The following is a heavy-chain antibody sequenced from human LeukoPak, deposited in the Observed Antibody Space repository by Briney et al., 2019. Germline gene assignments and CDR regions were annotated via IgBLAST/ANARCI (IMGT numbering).Heavy chain of an antibody. J-gene: IGHJ4*02. CDR3: AKCTTGNTHYPIDN. Sequence: GGSLILSCAASGFTFSSYAMHWVRQAPGKGLEWVSAISGSGGSTYYADSVKGRFTISRDNSKNTLFLQMNSLRAEDTAVYYCAKCTTGNTHYPIDNWGQGTLVTVSS. D-gene: IGHD4-17*01. CDR1: GFTFSSYA. V-gene: IGHV3-23*01. CDR2: ISGSGGST.